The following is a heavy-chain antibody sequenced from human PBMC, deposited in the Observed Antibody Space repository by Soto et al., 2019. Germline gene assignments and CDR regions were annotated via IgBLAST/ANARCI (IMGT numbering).Heavy chain of an antibody. J-gene: IGHJ4*02. Sequence: ASVKVSCKASGYTFTSYDIYWVRQATGQGLEWMGWMNPNTGNSGYAQKFQGRVTMTSDTSISTAHMELSSLRSEDTAVYYCARRAETNGWNGFGADKDYWDSWGQGTLVTV. CDR3: ARRAETNGWNGFGADKDYWDS. V-gene: IGHV1-8*01. CDR1: GYTFTSYD. CDR2: MNPNTGNS. D-gene: IGHD1-1*01.